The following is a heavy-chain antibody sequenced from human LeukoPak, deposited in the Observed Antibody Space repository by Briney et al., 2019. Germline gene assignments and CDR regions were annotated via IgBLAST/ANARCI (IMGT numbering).Heavy chain of an antibody. Sequence: SVKVPCKASGGTFSSYAISWVRQAPGQGLEWMGGIIPIFGTANYAQKFQGRVTITADVSTRTAYMELSSLRSEDTAVYYCARDRGMAGALAFDYWGQGTLVTVSS. CDR2: IIPIFGTA. V-gene: IGHV1-69*01. CDR3: ARDRGMAGALAFDY. CDR1: GGTFSSYA. J-gene: IGHJ4*02. D-gene: IGHD6-19*01.